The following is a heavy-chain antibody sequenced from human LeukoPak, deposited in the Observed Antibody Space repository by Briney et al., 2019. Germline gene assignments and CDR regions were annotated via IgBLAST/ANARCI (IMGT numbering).Heavy chain of an antibody. D-gene: IGHD3-10*01. CDR3: ARDSDGSGSYYNFDY. Sequence: PGGSLRLSCAASGFTFSSYSMNWVRQAPGKGLEWVSSISSSSSYIYYADSMKGRCTISRDNAKNSLYLQMNSLRAEDTAVYYCARDSDGSGSYYNFDYWGQGTLVTVSS. CDR1: GFTFSSYS. CDR2: ISSSSSYI. V-gene: IGHV3-21*01. J-gene: IGHJ4*02.